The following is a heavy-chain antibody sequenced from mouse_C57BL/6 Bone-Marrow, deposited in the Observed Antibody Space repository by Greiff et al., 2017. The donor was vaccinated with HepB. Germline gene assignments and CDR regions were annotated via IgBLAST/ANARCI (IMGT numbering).Heavy chain of an antibody. CDR2: IDPENGDT. V-gene: IGHV14-4*01. CDR1: GFNIKDDY. D-gene: IGHD4-1*01. J-gene: IGHJ2*01. CDR3: SYWGVGFYY. Sequence: EVQLVESGAELVRPGASVKLSCTASGFNIKDDYMHWVKQRPEQGLEWIGWIDPENGDTEYASKFQGKATITADTSSNTAYLQLSSLTSEDTAVYYCSYWGVGFYYWGQGTPLTVSS.